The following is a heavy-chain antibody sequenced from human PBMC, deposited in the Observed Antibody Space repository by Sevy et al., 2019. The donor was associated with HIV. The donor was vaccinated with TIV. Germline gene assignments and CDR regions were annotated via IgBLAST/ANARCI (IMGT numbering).Heavy chain of an antibody. CDR2: ISSSSSYI. J-gene: IGHJ1*01. CDR3: ARGRDYSDYQGLDIGLL. Sequence: GGSLRLSCAASGFTFSSYSMNWVRQAPGKGLEWVSSISSSSSYIYYADSVKGRFTISRDNAKNSLYLQMNSLRAEDTAMYYCARGRDYSDYQGLDIGLLWGQGTLVTVSS. D-gene: IGHD4-17*01. V-gene: IGHV3-21*01. CDR1: GFTFSSYS.